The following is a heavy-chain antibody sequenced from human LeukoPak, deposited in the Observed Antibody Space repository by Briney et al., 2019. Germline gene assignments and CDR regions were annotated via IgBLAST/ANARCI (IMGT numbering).Heavy chain of an antibody. D-gene: IGHD3-22*01. V-gene: IGHV4-30-2*01. CDR2: IYHSGST. J-gene: IGHJ4*02. CDR1: GGSISSGGYS. CDR3: ARVDDSSGSVDY. Sequence: SETLSLTCAVSGGSISSGGYSWSWIRQPPGKGLEWIGYIYHSGSTYYNPSLKSRVTISVDRSKNQFSLKLSSVTAADTAVYYCARVDDSSGSVDYWGQGTLVTVSS.